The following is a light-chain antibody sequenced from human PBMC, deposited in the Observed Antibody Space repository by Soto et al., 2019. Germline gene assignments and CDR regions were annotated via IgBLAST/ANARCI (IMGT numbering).Light chain of an antibody. CDR2: AAS. CDR3: QQASSFPLT. CDR1: EAIRSA. J-gene: IGKJ4*01. Sequence: AIQLTQSPSSLSASVGDRVTITCRASEAIRSALGWYQQKPGKVPKLLIYAASILQSGVPSRFSGSGSGTDFTLTINNLQPEDFATYFCQQASSFPLTFGGGTKVEIK. V-gene: IGKV1-6*01.